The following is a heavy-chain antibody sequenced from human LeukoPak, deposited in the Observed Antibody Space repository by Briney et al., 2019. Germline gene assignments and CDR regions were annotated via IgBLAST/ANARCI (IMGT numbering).Heavy chain of an antibody. CDR3: ARIPNFYDNKGYFDY. J-gene: IGHJ4*02. Sequence: SGPTLVNPTQTLTLTCTFSGLSLTISGMCVSWIRQPPGKALEWLARIDWDDDKYYSTSLKTRLTISKDTSKNQVVLTVTNMDPVDTATYYCARIPNFYDNKGYFDYWGQGILVTVSS. CDR2: IDWDDDK. CDR1: GLSLTISGMC. D-gene: IGHD3-22*01. V-gene: IGHV2-70*11.